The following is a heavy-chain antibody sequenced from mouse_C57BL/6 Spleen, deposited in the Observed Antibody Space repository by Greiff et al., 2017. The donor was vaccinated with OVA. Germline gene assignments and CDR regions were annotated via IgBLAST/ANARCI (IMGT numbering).Heavy chain of an antibody. D-gene: IGHD4-1*01. CDR3: ARGELGRSFDV. Sequence: VQLQQPGAELVKPGASVKMSCKASGYTFTSYWITWVKQRPRQGLEWIGDIYPGSGSTNYNEKFKSKATQTVDTSSSTAYMQLSSLTSEDSAVYYCARGELGRSFDVWGTGTTVTVSS. CDR1: GYTFTSYW. CDR2: IYPGSGST. J-gene: IGHJ1*03. V-gene: IGHV1-55*01.